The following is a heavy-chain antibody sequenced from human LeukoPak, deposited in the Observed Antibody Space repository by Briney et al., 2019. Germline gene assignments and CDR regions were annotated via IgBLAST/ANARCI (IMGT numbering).Heavy chain of an antibody. CDR1: GFTFSSYA. CDR2: ISYDGSNK. Sequence: GGSLRLSCAASGFTFSSYAMHWVRQAPGKGLEWVAVISYDGSNKYYADSVKGLFTTSRDNSKNTLYLQMNSLRAEDTAVYYCARGVYSSGWTLMGYWGQGTLVTVSS. CDR3: ARGVYSSGWTLMGY. J-gene: IGHJ4*02. D-gene: IGHD6-19*01. V-gene: IGHV3-30-3*01.